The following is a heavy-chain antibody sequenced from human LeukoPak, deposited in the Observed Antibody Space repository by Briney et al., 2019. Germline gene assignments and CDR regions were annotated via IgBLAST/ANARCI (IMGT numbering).Heavy chain of an antibody. CDR1: GLTFSNNY. J-gene: IGHJ4*02. V-gene: IGHV3-53*01. CDR2: IYSGGST. D-gene: IGHD6-13*01. CDR3: ARWWYSSRLYYFDY. Sequence: PGGSLRLSCAASGLTFSNNYMSWVRQAPGKGLEWLSVIYSGGSTYYADSVKGRFTTSRDNSKNTLYLQMNSLRAEDTAVYYCARWWYSSRLYYFDYWGQGTLVTVSS.